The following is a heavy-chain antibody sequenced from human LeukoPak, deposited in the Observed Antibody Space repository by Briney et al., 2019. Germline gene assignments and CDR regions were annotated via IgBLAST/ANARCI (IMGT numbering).Heavy chain of an antibody. Sequence: ASVKVSCKASGGTFSSYAISWVRQAPGQGLEWMGGIIPIFGTANYAQKFQGRVTITTDESTSTAYMELSSLRSEDTAVYYCARGPEVTIFGVVKAEDYYYYMDVWGKGTTVTVSS. V-gene: IGHV1-69*05. J-gene: IGHJ6*03. CDR3: ARGPEVTIFGVVKAEDYYYYMDV. CDR1: GGTFSSYA. CDR2: IIPIFGTA. D-gene: IGHD3-3*01.